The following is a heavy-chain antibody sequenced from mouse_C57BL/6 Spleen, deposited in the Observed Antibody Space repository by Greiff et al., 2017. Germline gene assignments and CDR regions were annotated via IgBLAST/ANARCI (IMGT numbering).Heavy chain of an antibody. J-gene: IGHJ4*01. CDR1: GYTFTSYW. CDR2: IYPGNSDT. V-gene: IGHV1-5*01. CDR3: TGSKRAGDYAMEY. Sequence: VQLKESGPVLARPGASVKLSCKTSGYTFTSYWMPWVKQRPGQGLEWIGAIYPGNSDTSYNQKFKGKAKVTAGTSASTAYMELSRLTNEDSAVYYRTGSKRAGDYAMEYWGQGTTVT. D-gene: IGHD2-5*01.